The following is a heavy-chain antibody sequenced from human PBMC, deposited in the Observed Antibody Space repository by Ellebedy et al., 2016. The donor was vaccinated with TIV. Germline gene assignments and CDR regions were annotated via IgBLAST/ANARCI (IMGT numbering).Heavy chain of an antibody. Sequence: GESLKISXNASGYSFTSYWIGWVRQTPGKGLEWIGKIYPDDADPTYNPPFEGQVIISADKSTNTAYLQWNSLRASDSAIYYCASLPNTAAANPWGQGTLVTVS. CDR1: GYSFTSYW. D-gene: IGHD4-17*01. J-gene: IGHJ5*02. CDR2: IYPDDADP. V-gene: IGHV5-51*01. CDR3: ASLPNTAAANP.